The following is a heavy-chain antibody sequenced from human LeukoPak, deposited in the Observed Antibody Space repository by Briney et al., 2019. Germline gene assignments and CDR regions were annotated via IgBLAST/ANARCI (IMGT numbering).Heavy chain of an antibody. V-gene: IGHV4-39*07. CDR2: IYYSGST. D-gene: IGHD3-10*01. CDR3: ARETYYYPH. J-gene: IGHJ4*02. CDR1: GGSISSSSYY. Sequence: SETLSLTCTVSGGSISSSSYYWGWIRQPPGKGLEWIGSIYYSGSTYYNPSLKSRVTISVDTSKNQFSLKLSSVTAADTAVYYCARETYYYPHWGQGTLVTVSS.